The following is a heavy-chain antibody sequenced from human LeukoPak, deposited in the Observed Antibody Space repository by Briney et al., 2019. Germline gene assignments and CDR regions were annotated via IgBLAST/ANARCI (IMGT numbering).Heavy chain of an antibody. Sequence: GGSLRLSCAASGFTFSAYEMNWVRQAPGKGLEWVSYISSSGSSIYYADSVKGRFAISRDNVKNSVYLQLNSLRAEDTAVYYCARARYSNSWNDVFDIWGQGTVVTVSS. CDR3: ARARYSNSWNDVFDI. V-gene: IGHV3-48*03. J-gene: IGHJ3*02. D-gene: IGHD6-13*01. CDR1: GFTFSAYE. CDR2: ISSSGSSI.